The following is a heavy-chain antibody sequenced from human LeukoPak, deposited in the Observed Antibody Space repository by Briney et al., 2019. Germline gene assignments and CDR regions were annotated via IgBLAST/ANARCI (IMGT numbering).Heavy chain of an antibody. CDR3: ARVNKYQLSTGTPSFAFHI. CDR2: ISSSSSYI. V-gene: IGHV3-21*01. D-gene: IGHD2-2*01. Sequence: GGSLRLSCAASGFTFSSYSMNWVRQAPGKGLERVSSISSSSSYIYYADSVKGRFTISRDNAKNSLYLQMNSLRAEDTAVYYCARVNKYQLSTGTPSFAFHIWGQGTMVTVSS. J-gene: IGHJ3*02. CDR1: GFTFSSYS.